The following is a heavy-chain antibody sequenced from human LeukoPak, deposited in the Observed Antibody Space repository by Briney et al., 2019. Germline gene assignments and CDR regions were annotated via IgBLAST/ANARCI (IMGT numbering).Heavy chain of an antibody. CDR3: ARDGYSGYDRGGYFDY. CDR1: GGTFSNFS. Sequence: GASVKVSCKASGGTFSNFSISWVRQAPGQGLEWMGRIIPILGIANYAQKFQGRVTITADKSTSTAYMELSSLRSEDTAVYYCARDGYSGYDRGGYFDYWGQGTLVTVSS. D-gene: IGHD5-12*01. CDR2: IIPILGIA. J-gene: IGHJ4*02. V-gene: IGHV1-69*04.